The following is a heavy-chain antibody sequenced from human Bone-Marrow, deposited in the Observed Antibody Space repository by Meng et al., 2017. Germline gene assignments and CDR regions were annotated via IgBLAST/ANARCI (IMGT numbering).Heavy chain of an antibody. CDR2: INPTRGDA. V-gene: IGHV1-8*03. Sequence: VQLVQSGAAVKQSGVSVKLSWYSSGYSLTRNDFTWVRQAPGQVLEWMGWINPTRGDAGYAQKFQGRVTITMTTSISTAYMELISLRSEDTAVYYCARGLPFQHWGQGTLVTVSS. J-gene: IGHJ1*01. CDR3: ARGLPFQH. CDR1: GYSLTRND.